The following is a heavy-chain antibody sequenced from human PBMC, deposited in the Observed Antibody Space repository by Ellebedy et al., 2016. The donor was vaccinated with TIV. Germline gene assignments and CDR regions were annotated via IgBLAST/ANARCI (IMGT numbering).Heavy chain of an antibody. CDR3: ASGAATERPDYAFKM. Sequence: ASVKVSCKVSGYTLTELSMHWLRQAPGKGLEWMGGFHPEDGKTIYPQKFQGRISMTKDTSTDTIYMELRSLRPADTALYYCASGAATERPDYAFKMWGQGTVVTVSS. CDR1: GYTLTELS. CDR2: FHPEDGKT. J-gene: IGHJ3*02. V-gene: IGHV1-24*01. D-gene: IGHD3-10*01.